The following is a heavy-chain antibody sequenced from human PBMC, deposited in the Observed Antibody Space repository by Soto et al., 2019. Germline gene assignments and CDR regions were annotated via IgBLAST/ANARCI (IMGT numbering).Heavy chain of an antibody. CDR3: AREASAVISLDY. Sequence: ASVKVSCKASGYTFTAYSMHWVRQAPGQGLEWVGWFNPNSGDTIYAQKFQGRVTLTRDTSIGTAYMELYSLTSDDTAVYYCAREASAVISLDYWGQGTLLTLPS. V-gene: IGHV1-2*02. CDR2: FNPNSGDT. D-gene: IGHD6-19*01. CDR1: GYTFTAYS. J-gene: IGHJ4*02.